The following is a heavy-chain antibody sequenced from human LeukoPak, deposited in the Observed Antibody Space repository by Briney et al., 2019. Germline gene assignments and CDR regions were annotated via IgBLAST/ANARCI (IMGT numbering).Heavy chain of an antibody. CDR1: GFTFSGYS. CDR2: ISSSGSTI. Sequence: PGGSLRLSCAASGFTFSGYSKNWVRQAPGKGLEWISYISSSGSTIDYADSVKGRFTISRDNAKNSLYLQMNSLRAEDTAVYYCSRLRGYSYGYGDYWGQGTLVTVSS. D-gene: IGHD5-18*01. V-gene: IGHV3-48*04. CDR3: SRLRGYSYGYGDY. J-gene: IGHJ4*02.